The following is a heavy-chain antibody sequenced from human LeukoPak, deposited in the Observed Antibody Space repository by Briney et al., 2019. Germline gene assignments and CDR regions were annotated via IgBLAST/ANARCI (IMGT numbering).Heavy chain of an antibody. CDR3: VRGSKTYDGSGYYHGY. CDR1: GDSIRNYF. CDR2: IYTSGSI. V-gene: IGHV4-4*07. Sequence: PSETLSLTCSVSGDSIRNYFWSWIRQPAGKGLEWIGRIYTSGSIDYKPSLRSRVTMSVDTSRNQFSLQLTSVTAADTAVYYCVRGSKTYDGSGYYHGYWGQGTLVTVSS. D-gene: IGHD3-22*01. J-gene: IGHJ4*02.